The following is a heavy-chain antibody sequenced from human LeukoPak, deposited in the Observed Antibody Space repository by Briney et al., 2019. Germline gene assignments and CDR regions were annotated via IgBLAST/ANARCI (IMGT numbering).Heavy chain of an antibody. V-gene: IGHV3-7*01. D-gene: IGHD1-26*01. CDR3: ARDLSGWELHEY. CDR1: GFTFSSYW. CDR2: IKQDGSEK. J-gene: IGHJ4*02. Sequence: GGSLGLSCAASGFTFSSYWMSWVRQAPGKGLEWVANIKQDGSEKYYVDSVKGRFTISRDNAKNSLFLQMNSLRAEDTAAYYCARDLSGWELHEYWGQGTLVTVSS.